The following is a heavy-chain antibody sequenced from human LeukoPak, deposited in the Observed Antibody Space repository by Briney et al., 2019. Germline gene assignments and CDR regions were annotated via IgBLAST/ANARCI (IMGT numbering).Heavy chain of an antibody. V-gene: IGHV4-34*01. CDR3: ARIVRVLRYFETTGADY. J-gene: IGHJ4*02. D-gene: IGHD3-9*01. Sequence: PSETLSLTCAVYGGSFSGYYWSWIRQPPGKGLEWIGEINHSGSTNYNPSLKSRVTISVDTSKNQFSLKLSSVTAADTAVYYCARIVRVLRYFETTGADYWGQETRFPVSS. CDR1: GGSFSGYY. CDR2: INHSGST.